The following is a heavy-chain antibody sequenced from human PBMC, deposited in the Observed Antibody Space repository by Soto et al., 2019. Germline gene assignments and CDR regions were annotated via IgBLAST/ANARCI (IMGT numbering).Heavy chain of an antibody. CDR2: ISPMLGAA. CDR3: AREVQVHTPAFVY. J-gene: IGHJ4*02. D-gene: IGHD3-10*01. CDR1: GGTFNTYA. V-gene: IGHV1-69*19. Sequence: QVQLVQSGAEMKKPGSSVKVSCQSSGGTFNTYAMNWVRQAPGQGPEWMGDISPMLGAANYAPKFQGRVTITADESTGTSYMQLSSLTSEDTALYFCAREVQVHTPAFVYWGQGTRVTVSS.